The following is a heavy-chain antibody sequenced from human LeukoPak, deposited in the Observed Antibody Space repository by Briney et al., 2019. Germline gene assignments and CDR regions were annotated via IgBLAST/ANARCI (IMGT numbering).Heavy chain of an antibody. CDR1: GHTFTSHA. Sequence: ASVKVSCKASGHTFTSHAVHWVRQSPGQRLEWMGWINACNGDTKYSQKFQDRVTITRDTSASTAYMELSSLRSEDTAVYYCAIHCSGGSCSRSYYFDYWGQGTRVTVSS. J-gene: IGHJ4*02. D-gene: IGHD2-15*01. CDR2: INACNGDT. V-gene: IGHV1-3*01. CDR3: AIHCSGGSCSRSYYFDY.